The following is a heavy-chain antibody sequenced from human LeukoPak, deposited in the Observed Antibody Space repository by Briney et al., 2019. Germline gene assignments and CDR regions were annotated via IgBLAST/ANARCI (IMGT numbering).Heavy chain of an antibody. J-gene: IGHJ6*03. CDR2: ITAYNGNT. V-gene: IGHV1-18*01. D-gene: IGHD1-26*01. Sequence: VKVSCKASGYSFSSYGITWVRQAPGQGLEWMGWITAYNGNTNYAQKLQGRVTMTTDTSTSTAYMELRSLRSDDTAVYYCARAWESPSYYYMDVWGKGTTVTVS. CDR1: GYSFSSYG. CDR3: ARAWESPSYYYMDV.